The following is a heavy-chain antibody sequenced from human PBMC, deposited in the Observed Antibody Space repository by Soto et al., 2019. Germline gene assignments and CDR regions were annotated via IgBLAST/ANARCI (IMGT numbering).Heavy chain of an antibody. V-gene: IGHV1-46*01. CDR3: ARDRKLGIAAAGADYCFGY. CDR1: GYTFTSYY. CDR2: INPSGGST. Sequence: QVQLVQSGAEVKKPGASVKVSCKASGYTFTSYYMHWVRQAPGQGLEWMGIINPSGGSTSYAQTSQGSVTMTRDTSTSTVYVELSSLRSGDTAVYYCARDRKLGIAAAGADYCFGYWGHGNLVTVAS. J-gene: IGHJ4*01. D-gene: IGHD6-13*01.